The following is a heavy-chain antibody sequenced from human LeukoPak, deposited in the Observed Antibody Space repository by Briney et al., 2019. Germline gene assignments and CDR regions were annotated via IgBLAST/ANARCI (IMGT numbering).Heavy chain of an antibody. J-gene: IGHJ1*01. CDR1: GGSMNNYY. CDR2: IDYRGST. Sequence: PSETLSLTCTVSGGSMNNYYWSWIRQPPGKGMDYIGSIDYRGSTKYNPSLKSRVTISVDTSKNQFSLKLSSVTVADTAVYFCARLPRGTQPPDYFQNWGQGTLVTVSS. V-gene: IGHV4-59*08. D-gene: IGHD1-1*01. CDR3: ARLPRGTQPPDYFQN.